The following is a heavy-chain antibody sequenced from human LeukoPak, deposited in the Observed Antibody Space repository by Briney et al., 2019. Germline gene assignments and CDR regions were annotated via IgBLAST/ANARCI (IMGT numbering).Heavy chain of an antibody. V-gene: IGHV3-30*18. CDR3: AKDNSSSAAYYFDY. D-gene: IGHD6-13*01. Sequence: GGSLRLSCAASGFTFSSYGMHWVRQAPGKGLEWVAVISYDGSNKYYADSVKGRFTISRDNSKNTLYLQMNSLRAEDTAVYYCAKDNSSSAAYYFDYWGQGTLVTVSS. CDR2: ISYDGSNK. CDR1: GFTFSSYG. J-gene: IGHJ4*02.